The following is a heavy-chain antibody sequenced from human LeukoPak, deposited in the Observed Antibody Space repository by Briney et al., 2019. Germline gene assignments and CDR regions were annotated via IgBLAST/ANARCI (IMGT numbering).Heavy chain of an antibody. CDR2: ISTTSTAI. CDR1: GFAFSTYS. D-gene: IGHD3-22*01. Sequence: GGSLRLSCAASGFAFSTYSMNWVRQAPGKGLEWVSYISTTSTAIYYADSVKGRFTISRDNAKNSLYLQMNSLRAEDTAVYYCARATYYYDSRQNAFDIWGQGTMVTVSS. CDR3: ARATYYYDSRQNAFDI. J-gene: IGHJ3*02. V-gene: IGHV3-48*04.